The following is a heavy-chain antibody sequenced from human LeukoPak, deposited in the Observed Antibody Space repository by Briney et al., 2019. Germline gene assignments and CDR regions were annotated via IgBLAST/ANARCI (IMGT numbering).Heavy chain of an antibody. D-gene: IGHD5-18*01. CDR2: IYYSGST. Sequence: SQTLSLTCTVSGGSISSGGYYWRWIRQHPGKGLEWIGYIYYSGSTYYNPSLKSRLTISVDTSKNQFSLKLNSVTAADTAVYFCARDRYSYIDTDGYTLTIYGMDVWGQGTTVTVSS. J-gene: IGHJ6*02. CDR1: GGSISSGGYY. V-gene: IGHV4-31*03. CDR3: ARDRYSYIDTDGYTLTIYGMDV.